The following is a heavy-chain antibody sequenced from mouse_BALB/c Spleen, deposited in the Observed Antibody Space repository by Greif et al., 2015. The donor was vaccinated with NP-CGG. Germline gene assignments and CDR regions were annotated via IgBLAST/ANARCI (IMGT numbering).Heavy chain of an antibody. J-gene: IGHJ2*01. CDR1: GYTFSSYW. CDR2: ILPGSGST. D-gene: IGHD1-1*01. Sequence: QVQLQQPGAELMKPGASVKISCKATGYTFSSYWIEWVKQRPGHGLEWIGEILPGSGSTDYNEKFKGKATLTADTSSNTAYMQLSSLTSEDSAVYYCANNYGSRNYFDYWGQGTTLTVSS. V-gene: IGHV1-9*01. CDR3: ANNYGSRNYFDY.